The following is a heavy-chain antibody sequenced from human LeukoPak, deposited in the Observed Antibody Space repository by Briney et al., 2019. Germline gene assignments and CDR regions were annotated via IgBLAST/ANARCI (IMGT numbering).Heavy chain of an antibody. CDR2: ISDSGGST. V-gene: IGHV3-23*01. J-gene: IGHJ4*02. CDR3: AKDRVGATLYFDC. D-gene: IGHD1-26*01. Sequence: PGGSLRLSCAASGFTFSSYGMSWVRQAPGKGLEWVSAISDSGGSTYYADSVKGRFTISRDNSKNTLYLQMNSLRAEDTAVYYCAKDRVGATLYFDCWGQGTLVTVSS. CDR1: GFTFSSYG.